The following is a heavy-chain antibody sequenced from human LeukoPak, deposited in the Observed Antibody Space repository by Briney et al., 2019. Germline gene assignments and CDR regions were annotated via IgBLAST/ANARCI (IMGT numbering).Heavy chain of an antibody. Sequence: GGSLRLSCAASGFTFSSYGMHWVRQAPGKGLEWEAFIRYDGSNKYYADSVKGRFTISRDNSKNTLYLQMNSLRAEDTAVYYCARCHYGDYRWNYFDYWGQGTLVTVSS. CDR2: IRYDGSNK. CDR3: ARCHYGDYRWNYFDY. CDR1: GFTFSSYG. V-gene: IGHV3-30*02. D-gene: IGHD4-17*01. J-gene: IGHJ4*02.